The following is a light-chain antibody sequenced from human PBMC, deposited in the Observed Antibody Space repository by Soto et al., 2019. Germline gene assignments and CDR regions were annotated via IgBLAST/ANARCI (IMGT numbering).Light chain of an antibody. J-gene: IGKJ4*01. CDR1: QSISSY. CDR3: QQSYSTPLT. Sequence: DIQMTQSPSSLSASVGDRVTITCRASQSISSYLNWYQQKPGKAPKLLIYAASSLQSGVPSRFSGSGSGTDFTITISSLQPEDFATYYWQQSYSTPLTFGGGTKVEIK. V-gene: IGKV1-39*01. CDR2: AAS.